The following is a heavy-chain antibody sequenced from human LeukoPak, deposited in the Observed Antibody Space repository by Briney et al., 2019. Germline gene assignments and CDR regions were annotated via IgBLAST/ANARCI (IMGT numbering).Heavy chain of an antibody. CDR3: ARHNYGSGIYFDY. D-gene: IGHD3-10*01. CDR1: GFTFSSYS. J-gene: IGHJ4*02. Sequence: GGSLRLSCAASGFTFSSYSMNWVRQAPGRGLEWVSYISSSSSTIYYADSVKGRFTISRDNAKNSLYLQMNSLRDEDTAVYYCARHNYGSGIYFDYWGQGTLVTVSS. V-gene: IGHV3-48*02. CDR2: ISSSSSTI.